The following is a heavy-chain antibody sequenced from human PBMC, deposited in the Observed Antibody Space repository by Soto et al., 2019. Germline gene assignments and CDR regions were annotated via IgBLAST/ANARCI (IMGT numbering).Heavy chain of an antibody. CDR2: ISGSAATT. D-gene: IGHD2-15*01. V-gene: IGHV3-23*01. J-gene: IGHJ6*04. CDR3: ARGPRYCSGYSCDYGMDV. CDR1: GFTFSSYA. Sequence: EVQLLESGGGLVQPGGSLRLSCAASGFTFSSYAMSWVRQAPGKGLEWVSAISGSAATTFYADSVKGRFTVSRDNSKNTLYLQMNSLRAEDTAVYYCARGPRYCSGYSCDYGMDVWGKGTTVTVSS.